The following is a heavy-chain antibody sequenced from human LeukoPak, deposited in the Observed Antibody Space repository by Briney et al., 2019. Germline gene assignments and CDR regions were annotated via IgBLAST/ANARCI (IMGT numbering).Heavy chain of an antibody. J-gene: IGHJ4*02. D-gene: IGHD6-19*01. CDR1: GFTFSSYA. CDR3: ARVANAWYSSGWYWDYFDF. CDR2: ISASGGST. V-gene: IGHV3-64*01. Sequence: PGGSLRLSCAASGFTFSSYALHWVRQAPGEGLEYVSAISASGGSTYYANSVKGRFTISRDNSKNTLYLQMGSLRIEDMAVYYCARVANAWYSSGWYWDYFDFWGQGTLVTVSS.